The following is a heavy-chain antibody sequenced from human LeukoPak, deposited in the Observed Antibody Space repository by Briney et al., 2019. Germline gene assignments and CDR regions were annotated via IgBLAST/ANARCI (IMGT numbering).Heavy chain of an antibody. CDR2: ISSSSSYI. D-gene: IGHD1-26*01. CDR3: AKAGIVGANTIDY. Sequence: GGSLRLSCAASGFTFSSYSMNWVRQAPGKGLEWVSSISSSSSYIYYADSVKGRFTISRDNAKNSLYLQMNSLRAEDTAVYYCAKAGIVGANTIDYWGQGTLVTVSS. J-gene: IGHJ4*02. V-gene: IGHV3-21*01. CDR1: GFTFSSYS.